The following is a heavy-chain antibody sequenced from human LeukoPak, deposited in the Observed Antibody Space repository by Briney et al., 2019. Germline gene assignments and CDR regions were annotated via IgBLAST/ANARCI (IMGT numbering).Heavy chain of an antibody. J-gene: IGHJ4*02. CDR1: GYTLTELS. CDR3: ATAADYDILTGYYNGLDY. Sequence: ASVKVSRKVSGYTLTELSMHWVRQAPGKGLEWMGGFDPEDGETIYAQKFQGRVTMAEDTSTDTAYMELSSLRSEDTAVYYCATAADYDILTGYYNGLDYWGQGTLVTVSS. CDR2: FDPEDGET. V-gene: IGHV1-24*01. D-gene: IGHD3-9*01.